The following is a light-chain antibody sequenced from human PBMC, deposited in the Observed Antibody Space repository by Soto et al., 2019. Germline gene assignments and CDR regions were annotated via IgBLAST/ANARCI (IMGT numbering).Light chain of an antibody. CDR2: GTS. V-gene: IGKV3-15*01. CDR1: QNVTSN. J-gene: IGKJ1*01. CDR3: QQYDDWA. Sequence: MVMTQSPATLSVSPGERVTLSCRTSQNVTSNLAWYQLKPGQTPSLLIYGTSTRAPDIPVRFSGSGSGTEFTLTITTVQYGDSAVYYCQQYDDWAFGQGTKVEIK.